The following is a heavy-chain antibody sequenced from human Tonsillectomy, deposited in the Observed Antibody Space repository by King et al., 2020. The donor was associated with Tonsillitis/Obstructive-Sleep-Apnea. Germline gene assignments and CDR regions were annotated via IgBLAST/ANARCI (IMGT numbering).Heavy chain of an antibody. J-gene: IGHJ3*02. D-gene: IGHD3-3*01. Sequence: QLQESGPGLVKPSETLSLTCTVSGVSISSSYWSWSRQPPGKGLEWIGYIYYSGSTNYNPSLKSRVPISVDTSKNQFSLKRSSVTAADTAVYYFARGHYDFWSGYHDAFDIWGQGTMVTVSS. V-gene: IGHV4-59*01. CDR3: ARGHYDFWSGYHDAFDI. CDR2: IYYSGST. CDR1: GVSISSSY.